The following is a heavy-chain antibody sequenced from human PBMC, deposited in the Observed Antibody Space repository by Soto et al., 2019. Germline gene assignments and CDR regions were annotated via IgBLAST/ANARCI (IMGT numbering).Heavy chain of an antibody. CDR1: GFTFSSYA. V-gene: IGHV3-30-3*01. CDR3: ARDWSNDY. CDR2: ISYDGSNK. Sequence: GGSLRLSCAASGFTFSSYAMHWVRQAPGKGLEWVAVISYDGSNKYYADSVKGRFTIPRDNSKNTLYLQMNSLRAEDTAVYYCARDWSNDYWGQGTLVTVSS. J-gene: IGHJ4*02. D-gene: IGHD3-3*01.